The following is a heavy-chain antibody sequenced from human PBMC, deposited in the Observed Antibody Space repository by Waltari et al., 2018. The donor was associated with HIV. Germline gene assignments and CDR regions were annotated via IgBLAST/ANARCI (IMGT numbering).Heavy chain of an antibody. CDR1: GFTFSSYA. CDR2: ISASVDKK. CDR3: ANIPPYTIGRGWFDP. Sequence: EVQLLESGGGLVQPGGSLRLTCAASGFTFSSYAMSWVRQAPGKGLCWVSGISASVDKKDYADSVKGLFTISRHNSKKTLYLQMNSLTAEDTAVYHCANIPPYTIGRGWFDPWGQGTLVTVSS. D-gene: IGHD2-2*02. J-gene: IGHJ5*02. V-gene: IGHV3-23*01.